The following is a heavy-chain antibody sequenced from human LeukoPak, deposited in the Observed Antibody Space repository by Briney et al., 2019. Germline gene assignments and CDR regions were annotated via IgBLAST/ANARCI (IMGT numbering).Heavy chain of an antibody. CDR1: GYTFTSYG. V-gene: IGHV1-18*01. Sequence: ASVKVSCKASGYTFTSYGISWVRQAPGQGLEWMGWISAYNGNTNYAQKLQGRVTMTTDTSTSTAYMELRSLRSDDTAVYYCARDRSITIFGISDWFDPWGLGTLVTVSS. J-gene: IGHJ5*02. CDR3: ARDRSITIFGISDWFDP. D-gene: IGHD3-3*01. CDR2: ISAYNGNT.